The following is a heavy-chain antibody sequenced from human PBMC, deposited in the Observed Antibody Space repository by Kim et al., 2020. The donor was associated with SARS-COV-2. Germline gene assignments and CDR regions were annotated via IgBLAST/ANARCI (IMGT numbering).Heavy chain of an antibody. CDR3: ARHGKGGVHYDVLFDH. CDR1: GGSISPYY. CDR2: IYYNGDT. Sequence: SETLSLTCTVSGGSISPYYWSWIRQPPGKGLEWMGEIYYNGDTKYNPSLTSRATISLDTSKNQFSRNLHSATAADTALYYCARHGKGGVHYDVLFDHWGQGTL. D-gene: IGHD3-22*01. J-gene: IGHJ4*02. V-gene: IGHV4-59*12.